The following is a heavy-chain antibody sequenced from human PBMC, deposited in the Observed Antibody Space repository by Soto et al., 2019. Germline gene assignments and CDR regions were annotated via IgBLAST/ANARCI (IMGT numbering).Heavy chain of an antibody. CDR3: ARTAAAGKYYYGVDV. CDR1: GYSFTSYW. J-gene: IGHJ6*02. D-gene: IGHD6-13*01. CDR2: IYPGDSDT. V-gene: IGHV5-51*01. Sequence: HGESLKISCKGSGYSFTSYWIGWVRQMPGKGLEWMGIIYPGDSDTRYSPSFQGQVTTSADKSISTAYLQWSSLKASDTAIYYCARTAAAGKYYYGVDVWGQGTTVTVSS.